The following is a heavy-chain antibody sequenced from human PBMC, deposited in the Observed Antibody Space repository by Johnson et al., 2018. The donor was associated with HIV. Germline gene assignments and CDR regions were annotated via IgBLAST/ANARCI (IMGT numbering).Heavy chain of an antibody. V-gene: IGHV3-11*04. CDR2: ISGSGFDA. Sequence: QMLLVESGGALIKPGGSLRLSCAASNFTFKDYYMNWIRQAPGKGLEWISYISGSGFDAFYADSVKGRFTISRDNAKKSLYLQMSSLKAEDTAVYYCARAPYNWNAGLFGAFDMWGRGTKVTVSS. CDR1: NFTFKDYY. J-gene: IGHJ3*02. D-gene: IGHD1-20*01. CDR3: ARAPYNWNAGLFGAFDM.